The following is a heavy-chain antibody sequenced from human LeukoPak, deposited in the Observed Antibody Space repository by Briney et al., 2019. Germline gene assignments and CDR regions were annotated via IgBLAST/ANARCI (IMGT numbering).Heavy chain of an antibody. Sequence: PGGSLRLSCAASGFTFSSYSMNWVRQAPGKGLEWVSSISSSSSYIYYADSVKGRFTISRDNAKNSLYLQMNSLRAEDTAVYYCAKQSGDYYDFWSGYYIAVGEYFDYWGQGTLVTVSS. CDR1: GFTFSSYS. D-gene: IGHD3-3*01. J-gene: IGHJ4*02. CDR2: ISSSSSYI. CDR3: AKQSGDYYDFWSGYYIAVGEYFDY. V-gene: IGHV3-21*04.